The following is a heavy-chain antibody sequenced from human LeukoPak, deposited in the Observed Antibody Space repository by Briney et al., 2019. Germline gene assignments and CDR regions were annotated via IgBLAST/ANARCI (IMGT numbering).Heavy chain of an antibody. CDR3: AKYGSGTEALRPTYYYYYYMDV. V-gene: IGHV3-23*01. Sequence: GGSLRLSCAASGFTFSSYGMSWVRQAPGKGLEWVSAISGSGGSTYYADSVKGRFTISRDNSKNTLYLQMNSLRAEDTAVYYCAKYGSGTEALRPTYYYYYYMDVWGKGTTVTISS. CDR2: ISGSGGST. J-gene: IGHJ6*03. CDR1: GFTFSSYG. D-gene: IGHD3-10*01.